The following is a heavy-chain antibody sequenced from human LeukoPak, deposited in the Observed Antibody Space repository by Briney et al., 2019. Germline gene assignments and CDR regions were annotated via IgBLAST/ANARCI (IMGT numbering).Heavy chain of an antibody. CDR2: INHSGST. CDR1: GGSFSGCY. V-gene: IGHV4-34*01. J-gene: IGHJ6*02. CDR3: ARGWARDIVVVPAAVSYGMDV. D-gene: IGHD2-2*01. Sequence: SETLSLTCAVYGGSFSGCYWSWIRQPPGKGLEWIGEINHSGSTNYNPSLKSRVTISVDTSKNQFSLKLSSVTAADTAVYYCARGWARDIVVVPAAVSYGMDVWGQGTTVTVSS.